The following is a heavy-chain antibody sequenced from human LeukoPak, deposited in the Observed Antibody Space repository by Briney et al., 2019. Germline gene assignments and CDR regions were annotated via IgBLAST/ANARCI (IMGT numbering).Heavy chain of an antibody. CDR3: AKSDGHGTGYGFHI. V-gene: IGHV3-30*02. CDR1: GFTFNDYA. D-gene: IGHD6-19*01. J-gene: IGHJ3*02. Sequence: GGSLRLSCAASGFTFNDYAMNWVRQSPGRGLEWVALIRDDGSDTYHADSVKGRFTISRDNSKNTVFLRMNSLRGEHSAIYYCAKSDGHGTGYGFHIWGQGTMVTVSS. CDR2: IRDDGSDT.